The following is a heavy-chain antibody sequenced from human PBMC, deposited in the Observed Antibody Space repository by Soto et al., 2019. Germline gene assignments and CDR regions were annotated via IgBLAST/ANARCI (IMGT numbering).Heavy chain of an antibody. J-gene: IGHJ4*02. CDR3: ARLTRGVYDSGRLWEEFDY. CDR2: MYWDDDK. Sequence: QITVKESGLTLVKPTETLTLTCTFSGFSLNTYGMGVGWIRQPPGKALEWLALMYWDDDKRYSPSLRSRLTITWDTSRDQVDLTMTNVDPADTATYYCARLTRGVYDSGRLWEEFDYWGQGILVTVSS. D-gene: IGHD5-12*01. V-gene: IGHV2-5*02. CDR1: GFSLNTYGMG.